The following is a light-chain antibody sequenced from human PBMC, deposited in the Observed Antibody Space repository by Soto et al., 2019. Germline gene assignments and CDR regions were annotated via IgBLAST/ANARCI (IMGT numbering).Light chain of an antibody. CDR1: SSDVGGYDY. V-gene: IGLV2-14*03. CDR3: SSYTSSRSVV. CDR2: DVS. J-gene: IGLJ2*01. Sequence: QSVLTQPASVSGSPGQSITISCTGTSSDVGGYDYVSWYQHHPGKAPKLMIYDVSNRPSGVSNRFSCSKSGNTASLTISGLQAADEADYYCSSYTSSRSVVFGGGTKVTVL.